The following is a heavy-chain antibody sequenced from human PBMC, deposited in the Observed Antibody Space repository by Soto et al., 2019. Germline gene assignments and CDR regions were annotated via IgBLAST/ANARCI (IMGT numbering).Heavy chain of an antibody. V-gene: IGHV4-30-4*01. D-gene: IGHD2-2*01. J-gene: IGHJ5*02. CDR2: IYYSGST. Sequence: PSETLSLTCTVSGGSISSGDYYWSWIRQPPGKGLEWIGYIYYSGSTYYNPSLKSRVTISVDTSKNQFSLKLSSVTAADTAVYYCARADIVVVPAAIQGNWFDTWGQGTLVTVSS. CDR1: GGSISSGDYY. CDR3: ARADIVVVPAAIQGNWFDT.